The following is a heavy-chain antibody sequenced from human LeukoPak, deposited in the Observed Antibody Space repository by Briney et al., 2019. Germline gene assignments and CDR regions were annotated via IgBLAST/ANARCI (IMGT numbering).Heavy chain of an antibody. CDR2: VYHDGRT. Sequence: SETLSLTCTVSGYSISSGYYWAWLRQPPGKRLEWFGNVYHDGRTYYNPSLKSRVTISVDTSTNQFSLQLSSVTAADTAVYYCARRGGTFYDFWSGYHFDYWGQGTLVTVSS. J-gene: IGHJ4*02. CDR1: GYSISSGYY. V-gene: IGHV4-38-2*02. D-gene: IGHD3-3*01. CDR3: ARRGGTFYDFWSGYHFDY.